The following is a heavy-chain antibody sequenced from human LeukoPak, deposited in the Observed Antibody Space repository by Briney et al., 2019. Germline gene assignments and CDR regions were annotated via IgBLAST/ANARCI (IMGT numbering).Heavy chain of an antibody. Sequence: GASVKVSCKASGYTFTGYYMHWVRQAPGQGLEWMGWIDPNSGGTNYAQKFQGRVTMTRDTSISTAYMELSRLRSDDTAVYYCARVSYNWNDAGYMDVWGKGTTVTISS. CDR3: ARVSYNWNDAGYMDV. D-gene: IGHD1-20*01. CDR1: GYTFTGYY. CDR2: IDPNSGGT. J-gene: IGHJ6*03. V-gene: IGHV1-2*02.